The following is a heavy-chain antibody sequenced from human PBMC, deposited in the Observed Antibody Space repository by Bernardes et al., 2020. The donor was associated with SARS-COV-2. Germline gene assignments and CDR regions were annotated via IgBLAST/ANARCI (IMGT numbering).Heavy chain of an antibody. D-gene: IGHD2-21*02. V-gene: IGHV1-2*02. CDR3: ASYCGGSCSLNDAFDI. CDR1: GYTFTGYY. J-gene: IGHJ3*02. CDR2: INPNSGGT. Sequence: ASVKVSCKASGYTFTGYYMHWVRQAPGQGLEWMGWINPNSGGTNYAQKFQGRVTMTRDTSISTAYMELSRLRSDDTAMYHCASYCGGSCSLNDAFDIWGQGTMVIVSS.